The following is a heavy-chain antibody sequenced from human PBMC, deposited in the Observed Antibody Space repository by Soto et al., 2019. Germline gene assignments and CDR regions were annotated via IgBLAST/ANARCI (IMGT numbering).Heavy chain of an antibody. D-gene: IGHD7-27*01. J-gene: IGHJ3*02. CDR3: ADSKEEGPTPTNWGAFEI. CDR2: IYWNDDK. CDR1: GFSLSTSGVG. Sequence: QITLKESGPTLAKPTQTLTLTCTFSGFSLSTSGVGVGWIRQPPGKALEWLALIYWNDDKRYSPSLKSRITITKDSSKTEGVLTMTSVAPVDTATFCCADSKEEGPTPTNWGAFEIWGQGTMVPVSS. V-gene: IGHV2-5*01.